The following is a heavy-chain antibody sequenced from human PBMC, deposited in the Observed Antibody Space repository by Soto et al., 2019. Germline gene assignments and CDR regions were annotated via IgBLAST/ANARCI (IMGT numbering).Heavy chain of an antibody. CDR3: ARDRRARGMDV. Sequence: QVQLVESGGGVVQPGRSQRLSCAASGFTFSSYGMHWVRQAPGKGLEWVAVIWYDGSNKYYADSVKGRFTISRDNSKNTLYLQMNSLRAEDTAVYYCARDRRARGMDVWGQGTTVTVSS. CDR1: GFTFSSYG. V-gene: IGHV3-33*01. J-gene: IGHJ6*02. CDR2: IWYDGSNK.